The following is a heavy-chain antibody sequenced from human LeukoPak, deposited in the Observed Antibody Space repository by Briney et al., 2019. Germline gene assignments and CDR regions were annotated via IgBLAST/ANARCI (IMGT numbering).Heavy chain of an antibody. V-gene: IGHV4-34*01. Sequence: SETLSLTCAVYGGSFSGYYWSWIRQPPGKGLEWIGEINHSGSTNYNPSLKSRVTISVDTSKNQFSLKLSSVTAADTAAYYCAGGRSEDIVVVVAATDFDYWGQGTLVTVSS. J-gene: IGHJ4*02. CDR3: AGGRSEDIVVVVAATDFDY. D-gene: IGHD2-15*01. CDR1: GGSFSGYY. CDR2: INHSGST.